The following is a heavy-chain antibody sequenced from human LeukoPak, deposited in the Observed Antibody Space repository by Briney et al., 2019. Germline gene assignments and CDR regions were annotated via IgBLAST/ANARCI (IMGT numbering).Heavy chain of an antibody. CDR3: TRGSLSGSSRDY. CDR2: MNPNTGDT. CDR1: GYTFTGYD. V-gene: IGHV1-8*01. Sequence: ASVRVSCKASGYTFTGYDINWVRQATGQGLEWMGWMNPNTGDTGYAQKFQGRVTMTRNSSIDTAYMELSGLRSQDTAVYYCTRGSLSGSSRDYWGQGTLLTVSS. J-gene: IGHJ4*02. D-gene: IGHD1-26*01.